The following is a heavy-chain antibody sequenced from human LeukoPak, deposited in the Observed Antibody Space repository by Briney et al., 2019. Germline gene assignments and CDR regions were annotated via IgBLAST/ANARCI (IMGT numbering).Heavy chain of an antibody. CDR2: ISSDGSNK. CDR1: GFTFSSYA. V-gene: IGHV3-30*04. D-gene: IGHD4-23*01. CDR3: ARDIGGGNSFY. J-gene: IGHJ4*02. Sequence: GGSLRLSCAASGFTFSSYAMHWVRQARGQGLEWVAVISSDGSNKYYADSVKGRFTISRDNSKNTLYLQMNSLRPEDTAVYYCARDIGGGNSFYWGQGTLVTVSS.